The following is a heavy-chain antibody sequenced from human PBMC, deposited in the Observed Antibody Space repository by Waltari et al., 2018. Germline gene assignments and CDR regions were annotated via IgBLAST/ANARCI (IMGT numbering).Heavy chain of an antibody. CDR3: AFPHYYDFWSGYFSGGFDY. J-gene: IGHJ4*02. D-gene: IGHD3-3*01. CDR2: IIPIFGTA. Sequence: QVQLVQSGAEVKKPGSSVKVSCKASGGTFSSYAISWVRQAPGQGLEWMGGIIPIFGTANYAHKFQGRVTITADKSTSTAYMELSSLRSEDTAVYYCAFPHYYDFWSGYFSGGFDYWGQGTLVTVSS. CDR1: GGTFSSYA. V-gene: IGHV1-69*14.